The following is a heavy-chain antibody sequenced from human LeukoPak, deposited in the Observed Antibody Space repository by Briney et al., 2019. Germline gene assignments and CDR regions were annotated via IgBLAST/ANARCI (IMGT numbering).Heavy chain of an antibody. D-gene: IGHD6-6*01. V-gene: IGHV3-21*01. Sequence: GGSLRLSCAASGFTFSSYSMNWVRQAPGKGLEWASSISSSSSYIYYADSVKGRFTISRDNAKNSLYLQMNSLRAEDTAVYYCARLIRGVAAPINWFDPWGQGTLVTVSS. J-gene: IGHJ5*02. CDR3: ARLIRGVAAPINWFDP. CDR2: ISSSSSYI. CDR1: GFTFSSYS.